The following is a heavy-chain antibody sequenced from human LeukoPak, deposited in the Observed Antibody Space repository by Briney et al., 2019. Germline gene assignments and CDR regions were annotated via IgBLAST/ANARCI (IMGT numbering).Heavy chain of an antibody. V-gene: IGHV3-21*01. Sequence: KTGGSLRLSCAASGFTFSSYSMNWVRQAPGKGLEWVSSISSSSSYIYYADSVKGRFTISRDNAKNSLYLQMNGLRAEDTAVYYCARDRGAMVSRWGQGTLVTVSS. CDR2: ISSSSSYI. CDR1: GFTFSSYS. D-gene: IGHD5-18*01. CDR3: ARDRGAMVSR. J-gene: IGHJ4*02.